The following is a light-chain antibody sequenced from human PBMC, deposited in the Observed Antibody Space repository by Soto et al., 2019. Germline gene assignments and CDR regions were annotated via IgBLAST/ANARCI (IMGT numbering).Light chain of an antibody. CDR1: SNDVGGYNY. CDR3: SSSAGSNYIV. Sequence: QSALTRPPSASGSPGQSVAISCTGSSNDVGGYNYVSWYQQHPGKAPQLMIYEVNKRPSGVPDRFSGSKSGNTASLTVSGLQAEDEADYYCSSSAGSNYIVFGTGTKVTVL. CDR2: EVN. V-gene: IGLV2-8*01. J-gene: IGLJ1*01.